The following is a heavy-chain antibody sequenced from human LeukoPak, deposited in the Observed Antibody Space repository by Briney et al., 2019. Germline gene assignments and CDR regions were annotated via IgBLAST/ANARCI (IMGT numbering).Heavy chain of an antibody. CDR3: ATHFSGPGI. CDR1: GFTFSSYW. Sequence: PGGSLRLSCVASGFTFSSYWMHWVRQAPGKGLVWVARINSYGSNTSDADSVKGRFTISRDNANNTLYLQMNSLRAEATAVYYCATHFSGPGIWGQGTMVTVSS. J-gene: IGHJ3*02. D-gene: IGHD3-10*01. V-gene: IGHV3-74*01. CDR2: INSYGSNT.